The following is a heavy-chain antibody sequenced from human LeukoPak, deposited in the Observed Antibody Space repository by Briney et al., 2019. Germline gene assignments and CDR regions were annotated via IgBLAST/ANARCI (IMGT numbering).Heavy chain of an antibody. V-gene: IGHV4-59*01. CDR1: GGSISSYY. D-gene: IGHD3-16*01. J-gene: IGHJ3*02. CDR3: ARDSPWGWSKRAFDI. Sequence: PLETLSLTCTVSGGSISSYYWSWIRQPPGKGLEWIGYIYYSGSTNYNPSLKSRVTISVDTSKNQFSLKLSSVTAADTAVYYCARDSPWGWSKRAFDIWGQGTMVTVSS. CDR2: IYYSGST.